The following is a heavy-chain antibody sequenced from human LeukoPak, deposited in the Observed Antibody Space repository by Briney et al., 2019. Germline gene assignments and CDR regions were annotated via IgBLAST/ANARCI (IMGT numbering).Heavy chain of an antibody. D-gene: IGHD6-13*01. CDR2: IIPIFGTA. CDR3: AREGPIAAADTGQH. Sequence: ASVKVSCKASGGTFSSYAISWVRQAPGQGLEWMGGIIPIFGTANYAQKFQGRVTITTDESTSTAYMELSSLRSEDTAVYYCAREGPIAAADTGQHWGQGTLVTVSS. V-gene: IGHV1-69*05. J-gene: IGHJ1*01. CDR1: GGTFSSYA.